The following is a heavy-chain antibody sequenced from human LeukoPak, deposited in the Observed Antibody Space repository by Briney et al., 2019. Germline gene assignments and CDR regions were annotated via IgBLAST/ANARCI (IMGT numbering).Heavy chain of an antibody. CDR2: INPNSGGT. CDR3: ARKPLRGGFGYYMDV. CDR1: GYTFTGYY. Sequence: GASVKVSCKASGYTFTGYYMHWVRQAPGQGLEWMGWINPNSGGTNYAQKFQGRVTMTRDTSISTAYMELSSLRSEDTAVYYCARKPLRGGFGYYMDVWGKGTTVTVSS. J-gene: IGHJ6*03. D-gene: IGHD3-10*01. V-gene: IGHV1-2*02.